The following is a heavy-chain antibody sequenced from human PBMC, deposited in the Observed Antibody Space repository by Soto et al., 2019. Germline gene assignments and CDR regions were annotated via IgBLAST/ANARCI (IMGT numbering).Heavy chain of an antibody. CDR3: ARERSRYNRRGYYRPDY. CDR1: GDTFSSYA. V-gene: IGHV1-69*10. Sequence: SVKVSCKASGDTFSSYAISWVRQAPGQGLEWMGGIIPILCTPNYAQKFQGRVTITADKSTSTAYMELSSLRSEDTAVYYCARERSRYNRRGYYRPDYWSQGTLVTVSS. D-gene: IGHD3-22*01. CDR2: IIPILCTP. J-gene: IGHJ4*02.